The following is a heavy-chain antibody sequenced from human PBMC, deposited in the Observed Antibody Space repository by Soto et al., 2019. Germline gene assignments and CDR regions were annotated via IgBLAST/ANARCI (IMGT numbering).Heavy chain of an antibody. CDR1: GASISSSY. CDR3: ARGYYDSSGQSNTFDI. Sequence: QVQLQESGPGLVKPSETLSLTCTVSGASISSSYWSWIRQAPGKGLEWIGYVFYSGSTNYNPSLKSRVTISVDTSKNQFSLKLRSVTAADTAVYYCARGYYDSSGQSNTFDIRGQGTMVTVSS. D-gene: IGHD3-22*01. J-gene: IGHJ3*02. V-gene: IGHV4-59*01. CDR2: VFYSGST.